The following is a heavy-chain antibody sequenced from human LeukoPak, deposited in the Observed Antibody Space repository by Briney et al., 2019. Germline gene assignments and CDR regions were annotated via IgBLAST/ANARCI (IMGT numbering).Heavy chain of an antibody. Sequence: ASVKVSCKVSGYTLTELSMHWVRQAPGQGLEWMGWINPNSGGTNYAQKFQGRVTMTRDTSISTAYMELSRLRSDDTAVYYCAGALGSYGSRWGQGTLVTVSS. CDR2: INPNSGGT. J-gene: IGHJ4*02. D-gene: IGHD5-18*01. CDR1: GYTLTELS. V-gene: IGHV1-2*02. CDR3: AGALGSYGSR.